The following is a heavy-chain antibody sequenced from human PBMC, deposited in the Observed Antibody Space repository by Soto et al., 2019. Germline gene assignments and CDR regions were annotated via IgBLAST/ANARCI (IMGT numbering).Heavy chain of an antibody. J-gene: IGHJ4*02. CDR3: ARDDGSGSSL. Sequence: QVQLQESGPGLVKPSQTLTLTCNVSGGSISSGNYYWSWIRQPPGKGLEWIAYISYTVRTYYSPSLMRGVTISVDASKNQFALRLSTVTAAHTAVYFCARDDGSGSSLWGQGTLLTVSS. CDR2: ISYTVRT. D-gene: IGHD3-10*01. V-gene: IGHV4-30-4*01. CDR1: GGSISSGNYY.